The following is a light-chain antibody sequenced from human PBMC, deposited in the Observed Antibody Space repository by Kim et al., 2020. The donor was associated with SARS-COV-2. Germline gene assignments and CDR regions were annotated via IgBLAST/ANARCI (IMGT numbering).Light chain of an antibody. V-gene: IGKV1-5*03. CDR3: QHYSRYPPA. Sequence: DIQMTQSPSTLSASVGDRVTITCRASQSISSWLAWYQQKPGKVPKLLIYKASNLESGVPSRFSGSGSGTEFTLTISNLQPDDLATYYCQHYSRYPPAFGGATKVDI. CDR1: QSISSW. J-gene: IGKJ4*01. CDR2: KAS.